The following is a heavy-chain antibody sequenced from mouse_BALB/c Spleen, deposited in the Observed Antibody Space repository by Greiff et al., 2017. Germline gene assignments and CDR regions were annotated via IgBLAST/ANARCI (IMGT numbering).Heavy chain of an antibody. D-gene: IGHD1-1*01. J-gene: IGHJ1*01. CDR3: ARLDYGYWYFDV. CDR2: ISYSGST. Sequence: EVKLEESGPGLVKPSQSLSLTCTVTGYSITSGYAWNWIRQFPGNKLEWMGYISYSGSTSYNPSLKSRISITRDTSKNQFFLQLNSVTTEDTATYYCARLDYGYWYFDVWGAGTTVTVSS. CDR1: GYSITSGYA. V-gene: IGHV3-2*02.